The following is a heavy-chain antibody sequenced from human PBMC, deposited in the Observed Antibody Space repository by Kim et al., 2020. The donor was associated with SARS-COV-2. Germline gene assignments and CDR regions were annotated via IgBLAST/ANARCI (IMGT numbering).Heavy chain of an antibody. J-gene: IGHJ4*02. CDR3: ARDSSGYSLFDF. CDR1: GDSISSGSYY. Sequence: SETLSLTCTVSGDSISSGSYYWGWIRQPPGKGLEWIGTIYYSGTTYYTPSLKSRVTISVDTSKNLFSLKLSSVTAADTAVYYCARDSSGYSLFDFWGQGT. V-gene: IGHV4-39*07. CDR2: IYYSGTT. D-gene: IGHD3-22*01.